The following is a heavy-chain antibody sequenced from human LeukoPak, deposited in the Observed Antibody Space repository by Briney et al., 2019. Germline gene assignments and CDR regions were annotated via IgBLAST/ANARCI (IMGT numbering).Heavy chain of an antibody. CDR1: GFTVSSNY. D-gene: IGHD6-19*01. CDR2: ISGSGGST. J-gene: IGHJ3*02. CDR3: AKSSGWSYDAFDI. Sequence: GGSLRLSCAASGFTVSSNYMSWVRQAPGKGLEWVSAISGSGGSTYYADSVKGRFTISRDNSKNTLYLQMNSLRAEDTAVYYCAKSSGWSYDAFDIWGQGTMVTVSS. V-gene: IGHV3-23*01.